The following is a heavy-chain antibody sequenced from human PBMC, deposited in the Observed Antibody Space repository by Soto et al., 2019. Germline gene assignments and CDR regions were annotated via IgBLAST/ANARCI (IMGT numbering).Heavy chain of an antibody. J-gene: IGHJ4*02. D-gene: IGHD2-21*02. CDR3: TLLAYCGGDCYSTGDYFDY. V-gene: IGHV3-15*01. CDR2: IKGNADGGTT. CDR1: GFTFNNAW. Sequence: GGSLRLSCAASGFTFNNAWMSWVRQAPGKGLEYVGRIKGNADGGTTDYAAPVKGRFTISRDDSKNTLYLHMSNLKTEDAAVYYCTLLAYCGGDCYSTGDYFDYWGQGTLVPVSS.